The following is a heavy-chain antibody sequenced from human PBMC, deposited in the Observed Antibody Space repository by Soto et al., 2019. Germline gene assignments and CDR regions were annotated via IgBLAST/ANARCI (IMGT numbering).Heavy chain of an antibody. Sequence: QVQLVESGGGVVQPGRSLRLSCAASGFTFSSYGMHWVRQAPGKGLEWVAVISYDGSNKYYADSVKGRFTISRDNSKNTLYLQMNSLRAEDTAVYYCAKDVGSWYLNYRMDVWGQGTTVTVSS. J-gene: IGHJ6*02. D-gene: IGHD2-15*01. CDR2: ISYDGSNK. V-gene: IGHV3-30*18. CDR1: GFTFSSYG. CDR3: AKDVGSWYLNYRMDV.